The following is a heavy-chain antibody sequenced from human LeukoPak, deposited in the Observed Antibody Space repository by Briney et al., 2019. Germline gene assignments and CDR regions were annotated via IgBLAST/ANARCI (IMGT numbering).Heavy chain of an antibody. J-gene: IGHJ4*02. D-gene: IGHD5-24*01. CDR1: GFSFGSYW. CDR3: AREGREGYNYPALDF. Sequence: GRSLRLSCVASGFSFGSYWMAWVRQAPGKGLEWVANMKHDGIEKYHVDSVKGRFTISRDNTKNSLYLHMSSLRVEDTAVYYCAREGREGYNYPALDFWGQGILVTVSS. V-gene: IGHV3-7*05. CDR2: MKHDGIEK.